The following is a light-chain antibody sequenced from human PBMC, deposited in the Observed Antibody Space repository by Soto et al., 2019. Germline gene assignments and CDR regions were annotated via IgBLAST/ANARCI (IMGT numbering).Light chain of an antibody. J-gene: IGKJ4*01. V-gene: IGKV1-33*01. Sequence: DIPMTQSPSSLSASVGDRVTITCQASQDINNYLNWYQQKPGQAPKLLIYDASDLETGVPSRFSASGTGTDFTFTISNVQPEDTATYYCQQYDTLPRTFGGGTRLEIK. CDR1: QDINNY. CDR2: DAS. CDR3: QQYDTLPRT.